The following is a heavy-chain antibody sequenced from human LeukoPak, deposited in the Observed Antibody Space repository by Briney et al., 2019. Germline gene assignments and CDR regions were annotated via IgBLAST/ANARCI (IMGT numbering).Heavy chain of an antibody. CDR3: ARGIYSSGLYYYYYMDV. J-gene: IGHJ6*03. Sequence: SVKVSCKASGGTFSSYAISWVRQAPGQGLEWMGGIIPIFGTANYAQKFQGRVTITADESTSTAYMELSSLRSEDTAVYYCARGIYSSGLYYYYYMDVWGKGTTVTISS. V-gene: IGHV1-69*01. D-gene: IGHD6-19*01. CDR1: GGTFSSYA. CDR2: IIPIFGTA.